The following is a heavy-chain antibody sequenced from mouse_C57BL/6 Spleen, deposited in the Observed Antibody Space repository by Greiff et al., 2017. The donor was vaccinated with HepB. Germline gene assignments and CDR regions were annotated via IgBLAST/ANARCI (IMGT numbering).Heavy chain of an antibody. CDR3: ARRGYDGSSYWYFDV. Sequence: QVQLKQSGAELARPGASVKLSCTASGYTFTSYGISWVKQRTGQGLEWIGEIYPRSGNTYYNEKFKGKATLTADKSSSTAYMELRSLTSEDSAVYCCARRGYDGSSYWYFDVWGTGTTVTVSS. D-gene: IGHD1-1*01. CDR1: GYTFTSYG. J-gene: IGHJ1*03. V-gene: IGHV1-81*01. CDR2: IYPRSGNT.